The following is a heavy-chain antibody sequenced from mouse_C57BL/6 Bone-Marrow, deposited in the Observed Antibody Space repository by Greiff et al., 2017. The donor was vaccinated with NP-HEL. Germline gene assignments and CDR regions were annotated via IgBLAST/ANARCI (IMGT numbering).Heavy chain of an antibody. D-gene: IGHD1-1*01. V-gene: IGHV1-4*01. CDR2: INPSSGYT. CDR3: ARGSITTVVLYYYAMDY. J-gene: IGHJ4*01. CDR1: GYTFTSYT. Sequence: QVQLQQSGAELARPGASVKMSCKASGYTFTSYTMHWVKQRPGQGLEWIGYINPSSGYTKYNQKFKDKATLTADKSSSTAYMQLSSLTSEDSAVYYCARGSITTVVLYYYAMDYWGQGTSGTVSS.